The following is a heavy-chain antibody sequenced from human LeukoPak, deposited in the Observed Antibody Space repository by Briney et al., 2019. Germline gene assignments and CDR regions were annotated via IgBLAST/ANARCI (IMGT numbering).Heavy chain of an antibody. CDR2: VYTGGIP. Sequence: SETLSLTCTVSGGSVRDNYWSWIRQPPGKGLEWIGRVYTGGIPNYNSSLKSRVALSLDTSKNQFSMKLSSVTAADTAVYYCARGPPSPYYDSSGYWFDPRGQGTLVTVSS. CDR1: GGSVRDNY. V-gene: IGHV4-4*07. J-gene: IGHJ5*02. D-gene: IGHD3-22*01. CDR3: ARGPPSPYYDSSGYWFDP.